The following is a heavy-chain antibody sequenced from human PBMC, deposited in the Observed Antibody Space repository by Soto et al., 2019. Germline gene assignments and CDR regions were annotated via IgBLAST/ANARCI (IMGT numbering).Heavy chain of an antibody. CDR3: ARGGVYHAFDI. CDR1: GFTFSTYW. CDR2: VNSDGSDT. V-gene: IGHV3-74*01. J-gene: IGHJ3*02. D-gene: IGHD2-8*02. Sequence: EVQLVESGGGLVQPGGSLRLSCAASGFTFSTYWIHWVRQAPGKGLVWVSRVNSDGSDTIYADSVKGRFTISRDNAKHTLYLQMNSLRAEDTAVYYCARGGVYHAFDIWGQGTVVTVSS.